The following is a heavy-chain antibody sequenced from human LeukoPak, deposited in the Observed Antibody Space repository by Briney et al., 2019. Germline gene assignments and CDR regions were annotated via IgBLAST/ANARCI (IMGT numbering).Heavy chain of an antibody. Sequence: GGSLRISCEASTFGNYWIHLVRQVPGKGLVWLWRVSPDGTTTTHTDSVKGRFTISRDNAKSTLYIQMNRLSAEDTAVYYCARECDPTMCAGSSPDHWGQGILVTVSS. J-gene: IGHJ4*02. CDR3: ARECDPTMCAGSSPDH. CDR2: VSPDGTTT. D-gene: IGHD5-24*01. CDR1: TFGNYW. V-gene: IGHV3-74*01.